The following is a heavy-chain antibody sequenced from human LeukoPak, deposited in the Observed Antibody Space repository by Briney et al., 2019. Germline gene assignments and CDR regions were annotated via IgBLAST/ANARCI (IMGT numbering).Heavy chain of an antibody. CDR2: INPNSGGT. J-gene: IGHJ6*02. CDR3: ARDIIVVPADNYYYYGMDV. CDR1: GYTFTGYY. V-gene: IGHV1-2*02. D-gene: IGHD2-2*01. Sequence: ASVKVSCKAPGYTFTGYYMHWVRQAPGQGLEWMGWINPNSGGTNYAQKFQGRVTMTRDTSISTAYMELSRLRSDDTAVYYCARDIIVVPADNYYYYGMDVWGQGTTVTVSS.